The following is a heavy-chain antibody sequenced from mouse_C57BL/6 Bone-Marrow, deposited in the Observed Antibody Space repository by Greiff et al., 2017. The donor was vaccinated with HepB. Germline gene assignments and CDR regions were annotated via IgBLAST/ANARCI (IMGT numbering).Heavy chain of an antibody. CDR2: IDPEDGDT. CDR3: AHPVIYYDYDRFAY. Sequence: VQLQQSGAELVRPGASVKLSCTASGFNIKDYYMHWVKQRPEQGLEWIGRIDPEDGDTEYAPKFQGKATMTADTSSNTAYLQLSSLTSEDTAVYYCAHPVIYYDYDRFAYWGQGTLVTVSA. D-gene: IGHD2-4*01. V-gene: IGHV14-1*01. J-gene: IGHJ3*01. CDR1: GFNIKDYY.